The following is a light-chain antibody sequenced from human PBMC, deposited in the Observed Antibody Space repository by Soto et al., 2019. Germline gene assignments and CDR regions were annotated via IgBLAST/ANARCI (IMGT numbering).Light chain of an antibody. CDR1: QSVISNY. CDR3: HQYDDGPYT. J-gene: IGKJ2*01. CDR2: GAS. V-gene: IGKV3-15*01. Sequence: EVVLTQSPGSLSVSPGDRATLSCRASQSVISNYLSWYQQKPGQAPRLLIYGASTRATGIPVRFSGSGSGTEFTLTISSLESEDFAVYYCHQYDDGPYTFGQGTKVDI.